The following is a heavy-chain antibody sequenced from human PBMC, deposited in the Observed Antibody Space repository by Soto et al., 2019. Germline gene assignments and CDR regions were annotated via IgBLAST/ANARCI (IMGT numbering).Heavy chain of an antibody. J-gene: IGHJ4*02. V-gene: IGHV4-30-2*01. Sequence: QLQLQESGSGLVKPSQTLSLTCVVSGGSVSSGGSSWNWFRRPPGKGLEGIVYTSHSGNTYYNPSLQSRVTISIDRSKNQFSLSLNSLTAADSAVDYCARGGLEPLIFDSWGQGPLVTISS. D-gene: IGHD2-15*01. CDR2: TSHSGNT. CDR3: ARGGLEPLIFDS. CDR1: GGSVSSGGSS.